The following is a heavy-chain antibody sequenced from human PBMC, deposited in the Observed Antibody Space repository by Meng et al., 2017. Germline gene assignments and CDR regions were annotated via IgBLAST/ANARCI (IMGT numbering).Heavy chain of an antibody. Sequence: QSGAELKQPGGSVTVSCKASGYTFPTYSIHGVRQAPGQRLEWMGWINAGNSDTKYSQKLQGRVTITRDTSASTVYMEVSSLRSEDTGVYYCARAIAVSGTGRFDYWGQGTLVTVSS. D-gene: IGHD6-19*01. J-gene: IGHJ4*02. CDR1: GYTFPTYS. V-gene: IGHV1-3*01. CDR3: ARAIAVSGTGRFDY. CDR2: INAGNSDT.